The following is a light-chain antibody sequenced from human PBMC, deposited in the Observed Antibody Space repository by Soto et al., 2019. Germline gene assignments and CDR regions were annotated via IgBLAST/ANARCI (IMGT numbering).Light chain of an antibody. V-gene: IGLV2-8*01. CDR1: SSDVGGYNY. Sequence: QSALTQPPSASGSPGQSVTISCTGTSSDVGGYNYVSWYQQHPGKAPKLMIYEVSKRPSGVPDRFSGSKSGNTASLTVSGLQAEDEADYYCNSYAGTNNLVFGRGTKLTVL. CDR2: EVS. J-gene: IGLJ2*01. CDR3: NSYAGTNNLV.